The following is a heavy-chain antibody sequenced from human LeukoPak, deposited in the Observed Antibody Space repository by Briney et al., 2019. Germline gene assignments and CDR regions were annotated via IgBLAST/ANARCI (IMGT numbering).Heavy chain of an antibody. CDR3: ARDAPGARLRFLEWLPNWFDP. CDR2: ISSSGSTI. Sequence: GGSLRLSCAASGFTFSSYEMNWVRQAPGKGLEWASYISSSGSTIYYADSVKGRFTISRDNAKNSLYLQMNSLRAEDTAVYYCARDAPGARLRFLEWLPNWFDPWGQGTLVTVSS. CDR1: GFTFSSYE. D-gene: IGHD3-3*01. V-gene: IGHV3-48*03. J-gene: IGHJ5*02.